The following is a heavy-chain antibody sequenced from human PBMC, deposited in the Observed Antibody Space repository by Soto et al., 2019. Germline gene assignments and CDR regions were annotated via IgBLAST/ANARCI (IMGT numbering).Heavy chain of an antibody. J-gene: IGHJ4*01. CDR1: GYSISSGHY. D-gene: IGHD4-4*01. CDR3: GRGPYSNPFDS. Sequence: SETLSLTCAVSGYSISSGHYWGWIRQPPGKGLEWIGTVYHTGSTYYNPSLKSRVTISIDTSKNQFSLKLTSVTAADTAVYYCGRGPYSNPFDSWGQGTLVTVSS. CDR2: VYHTGST. V-gene: IGHV4-38-2*01.